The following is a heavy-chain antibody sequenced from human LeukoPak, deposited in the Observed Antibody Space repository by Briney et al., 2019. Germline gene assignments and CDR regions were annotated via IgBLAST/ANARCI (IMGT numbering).Heavy chain of an antibody. CDR1: GYTFTGYY. D-gene: IGHD4-17*01. CDR2: IDPNSGGT. CDR3: ARDGVGGVYGDYGYFDL. V-gene: IGHV1-2*02. J-gene: IGHJ2*01. Sequence: GASVKVSCKASGYTFTGYYMHWVRQAPGPGLEWMGWIDPNSGGTNYAQKFQGRVTMTRDTSISTAYMELSRLRSDDTAVYYCARDGVGGVYGDYGYFDLWGRGTLVTVSS.